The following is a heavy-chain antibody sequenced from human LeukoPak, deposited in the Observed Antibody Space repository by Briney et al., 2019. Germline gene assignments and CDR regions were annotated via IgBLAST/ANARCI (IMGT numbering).Heavy chain of an antibody. V-gene: IGHV3-21*01. Sequence: GGSLRLSCAASGFTFSSYSMNWVRQAPGKGLEWVSSISSSSSYIYYADSVKGRFTISRDNAKNSLYLQMNSLRAEDTAVYYCARDRGIAVAETDYWGQGTLVTVSS. J-gene: IGHJ4*02. D-gene: IGHD6-13*01. CDR3: ARDRGIAVAETDY. CDR1: GFTFSSYS. CDR2: ISSSSSYI.